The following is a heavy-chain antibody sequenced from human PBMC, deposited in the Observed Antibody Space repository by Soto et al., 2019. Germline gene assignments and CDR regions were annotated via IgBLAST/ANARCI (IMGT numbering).Heavy chain of an antibody. J-gene: IGHJ5*02. CDR2: ISNTGLTT. CDR3: AKDPLWGQWLEYGYLDQ. Sequence: LRLSCAASGLTFSSYAMSWVRQAPGRGLEWVAVISNTGLTTHYADSVKGRFTISRDNSKRTVYLQMNSLRVDDTAVYFCAKDPLWGQWLEYGYLDQWGQGNLVTVSS. CDR1: GLTFSSYA. V-gene: IGHV3-23*01. D-gene: IGHD6-19*01.